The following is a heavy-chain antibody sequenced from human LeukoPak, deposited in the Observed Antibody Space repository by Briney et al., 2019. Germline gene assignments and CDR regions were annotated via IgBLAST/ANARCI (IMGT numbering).Heavy chain of an antibody. J-gene: IGHJ4*02. V-gene: IGHV1-18*04. CDR3: ARANTAMYSSV. CDR1: VYTLTRYG. D-gene: IGHD5-18*01. CDR2: ISAYNGNT. Sequence: ASVKVSCKASVYTLTRYGISWVRQAPGQGLEWMGWISAYNGNTNYAQKLQGRVTMTTDTSTSTAYMELRSLRSDDTAVYYCARANTAMYSSVWGQGTLVTVSS.